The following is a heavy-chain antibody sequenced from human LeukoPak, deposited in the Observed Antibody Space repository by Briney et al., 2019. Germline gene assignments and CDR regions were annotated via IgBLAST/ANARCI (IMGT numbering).Heavy chain of an antibody. V-gene: IGHV3-53*01. Sequence: GGSLRLSCAASGFTVSSNYMSWVGQAPGKGLEWVSVIYSGGSTYYADSVKGRFTISRDNSKNTLYLQMNSLRAEDTAAYYCARTSNYDFWSGYSPGGMDVWGQGTTVTVSS. J-gene: IGHJ6*02. CDR2: IYSGGST. D-gene: IGHD3-3*01. CDR1: GFTVSSNY. CDR3: ARTSNYDFWSGYSPGGMDV.